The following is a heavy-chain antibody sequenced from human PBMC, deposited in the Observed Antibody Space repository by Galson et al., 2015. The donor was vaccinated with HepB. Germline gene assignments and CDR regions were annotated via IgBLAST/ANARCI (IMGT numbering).Heavy chain of an antibody. J-gene: IGHJ5*02. Sequence: SVKVSCKASGVTFSSYAISWVRQAPGQGLEWMGGIIPIFGTANYAQKFQGRVTITADESTSTDYLELSSLRSEDTAVYYCATGVNTGITNFGVGYNWFDPWGQGTLVTVSS. CDR1: GVTFSSYA. V-gene: IGHV1-69*13. CDR2: IIPIFGTA. D-gene: IGHD3-3*01. CDR3: ATGVNTGITNFGVGYNWFDP.